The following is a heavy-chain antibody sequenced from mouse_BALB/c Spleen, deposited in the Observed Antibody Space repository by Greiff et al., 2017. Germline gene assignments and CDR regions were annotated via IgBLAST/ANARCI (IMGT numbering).Heavy chain of an antibody. CDR1: GYSITSGYY. J-gene: IGHJ4*01. CDR2: ISYDGSN. CDR3: ARRPIYYYGSSEAMDY. V-gene: IGHV3-6*02. D-gene: IGHD1-1*01. Sequence: EVQLQQSGPGLVKPSQSLSLTCSVTGYSITSGYYWNWIRQFPGNKLEWMGYISYDGSNNYNPSLKNRISITRDTSKNQFFLKLNSVTTEDTATYYCARRPIYYYGSSEAMDYGGQGTSVTVSS.